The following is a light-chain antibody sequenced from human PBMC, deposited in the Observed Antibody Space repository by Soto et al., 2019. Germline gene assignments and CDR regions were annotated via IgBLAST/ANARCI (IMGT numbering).Light chain of an antibody. Sequence: VFTQDPDTLSVSPGERGTLSCRASQSVSSSYLAWYQQIPGQAPRLLIYGASSRATGIPDRFSGSGSGADFTLTISGLEPEDFAVYYCQQYGSSRWTFGQGTKVDIK. J-gene: IGKJ1*01. V-gene: IGKV3-20*01. CDR2: GAS. CDR3: QQYGSSRWT. CDR1: QSVSSSY.